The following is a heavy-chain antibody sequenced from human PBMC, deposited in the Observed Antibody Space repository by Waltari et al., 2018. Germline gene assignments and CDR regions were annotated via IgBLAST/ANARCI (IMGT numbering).Heavy chain of an antibody. V-gene: IGHV3-74*01. CDR2: INSDGSST. J-gene: IGHJ3*02. CDR1: GVTFSSYW. D-gene: IGHD6-19*01. Sequence: EVQLVESGGGLVQPGGSLRLSCAASGVTFSSYWMHWVRQAPGKGLVWVSRINSDGSSTSYADSVKGRFTISRDNAKNTLYLQMNSLRAEDTAVYYCARERSSGPRADAFDIWGQGTMVTVSS. CDR3: ARERSSGPRADAFDI.